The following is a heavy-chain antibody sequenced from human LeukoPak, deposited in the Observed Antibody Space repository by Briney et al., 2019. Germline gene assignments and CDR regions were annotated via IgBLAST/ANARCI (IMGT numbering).Heavy chain of an antibody. D-gene: IGHD3-10*01. J-gene: IGHJ4*02. CDR1: GYSFTSYW. CDR2: IYPGDSDT. CDR3: ASTGYGSGSYYRGEYYFDY. V-gene: IGHV5-51*01. Sequence: GESLKISCKGSGYSFTSYWIGWVRQMPGKGLEWMGIIYPGDSDTRYSPSFQGQVTISADKSISTAYLQWSSLKASDTAMYYCASTGYGSGSYYRGEYYFDYWGQGTLVTVSS.